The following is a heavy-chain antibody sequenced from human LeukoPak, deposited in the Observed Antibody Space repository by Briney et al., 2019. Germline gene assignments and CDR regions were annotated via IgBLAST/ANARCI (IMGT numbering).Heavy chain of an antibody. CDR3: ARNYGSGSQFDAFDI. V-gene: IGHV3-11*01. Sequence: PGGSLRLSCAASGFTFSDYYMSWIRQAPGKGLECVSYISSSGSTIYYADSVKGRITISRDNAKNSLYLQMNSLRAEDTAVYYCARNYGSGSQFDAFDIWGQGTMVTVSS. D-gene: IGHD3-10*01. CDR2: ISSSGSTI. CDR1: GFTFSDYY. J-gene: IGHJ3*02.